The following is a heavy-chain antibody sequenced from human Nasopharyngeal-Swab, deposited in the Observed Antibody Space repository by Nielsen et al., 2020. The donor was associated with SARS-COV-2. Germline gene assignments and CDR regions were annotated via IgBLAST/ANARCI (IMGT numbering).Heavy chain of an antibody. CDR2: IIPMFDIA. CDR3: ARNGPYSSRWYGKPQPYSFFYYALAV. J-gene: IGHJ6*01. V-gene: IGHV1-69*17. CDR1: GGTIISYA. Sequence: VKVSCKASGGTIISYAISWVGQDTGQGVEGRGGIIPMFDIASYAQRFQGRVTITADKSTNTAYLELTSLRSEDTALYYCARNGPYSSRWYGKPQPYSFFYYALAVWGQGTSVTVSS. D-gene: IGHD6-13*01.